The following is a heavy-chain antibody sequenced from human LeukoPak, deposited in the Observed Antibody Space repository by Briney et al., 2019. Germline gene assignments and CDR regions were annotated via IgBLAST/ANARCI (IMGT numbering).Heavy chain of an antibody. J-gene: IGHJ4*02. Sequence: SETLSLTCTVSGGSISIFFWSWIRPPPGRGLECIGYVYSSGSTKYNPSLKRRLIISVDMAKNQFSLKLRSVSVADTAVYYCARLAPGNYDILTGDPKVVFDYWGQGALVTVSS. D-gene: IGHD3-9*01. CDR1: GGSISIFF. CDR2: VYSSGST. V-gene: IGHV4-59*01. CDR3: ARLAPGNYDILTGDPKVVFDY.